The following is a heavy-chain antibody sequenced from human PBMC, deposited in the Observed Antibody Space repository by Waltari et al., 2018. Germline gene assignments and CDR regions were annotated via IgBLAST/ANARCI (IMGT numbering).Heavy chain of an antibody. CDR2: INHSGST. Sequence: QVQLQQWGAGLLNPSETLSLTCAVYGGSFSGYYWSWIRQPPGKGLEWIGEINHSGSTNYNPSLKSRVTISVDTSKNQFSLKLSSVTAADTAVYYCARGRGGYSSSWYWFDPWGQGTLVTVSS. V-gene: IGHV4-34*01. D-gene: IGHD6-13*01. CDR1: GGSFSGYY. CDR3: ARGRGGYSSSWYWFDP. J-gene: IGHJ5*02.